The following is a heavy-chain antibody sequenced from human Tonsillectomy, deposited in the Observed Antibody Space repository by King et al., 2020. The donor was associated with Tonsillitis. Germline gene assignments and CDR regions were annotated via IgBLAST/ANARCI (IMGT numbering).Heavy chain of an antibody. CDR3: ARSVSGSFDY. CDR1: GGSISSSDHY. J-gene: IGHJ4*02. CDR2: MYYSGTI. D-gene: IGHD1-26*01. Sequence: QLQESGPGVEKPSETLSLTCTVSGGSISSSDHYWAWIRQPPGKGLEWIGYMYYSGTIFYNPSLKSRITISGGTSENRFSLKLSSVTAADTAVYFCARSVSGSFDYWGQGALVTVSS. V-gene: IGHV4-39*01.